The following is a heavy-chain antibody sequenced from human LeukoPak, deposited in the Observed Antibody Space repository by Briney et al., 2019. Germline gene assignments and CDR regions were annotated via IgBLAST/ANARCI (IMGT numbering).Heavy chain of an antibody. V-gene: IGHV5-51*01. CDR1: GYSFTSYW. CDR2: IYPDDSDT. CDR3: ARHRVLAAGGTYYYYNMGV. Sequence: GESLKISCKGSGYSFTSYWIGWVRQMPGKGLGWMGIIYPDDSDTRYSPSFQGQVTISADKSISTAYLRWSSLKASDTAMYYCARHRVLAAGGTYYYYNMGVWGQGTTVTVSS. D-gene: IGHD6-13*01. J-gene: IGHJ6*02.